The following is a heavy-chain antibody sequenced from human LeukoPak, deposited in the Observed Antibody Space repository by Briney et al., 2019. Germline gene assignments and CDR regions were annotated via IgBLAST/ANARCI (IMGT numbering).Heavy chain of an antibody. J-gene: IGHJ4*02. Sequence: SETLPLTCAVWGSHQKSHLGFWLPEPPEKALECIGYVYYSGSANYNPSLKSRVTISVDTSKNQFSLKLSSVTAADTAVYYCAREATYYDYVWGSYHYFDYWGQGTLVTVSS. V-gene: IGHV4-59*11. CDR1: GSHQKSHL. CDR2: VYYSGSA. CDR3: AREATYYDYVWGSYHYFDY. D-gene: IGHD3-16*02.